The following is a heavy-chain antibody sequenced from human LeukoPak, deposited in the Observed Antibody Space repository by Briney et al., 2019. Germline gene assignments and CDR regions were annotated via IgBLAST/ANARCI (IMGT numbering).Heavy chain of an antibody. CDR3: ARDITATVSGTDY. J-gene: IGHJ4*02. CDR1: GYTFTGYY. D-gene: IGHD4-11*01. CDR2: INPNSGGT. Sequence: ASVKVSCKASGYTFTGYYMHWVRQAPGQGLDWMGRINPNSGGTNYAQKFQGRVTMTRDTSISTAYMELSRLRSDDTAVYYCARDITATVSGTDYWGQGTLVTVSS. V-gene: IGHV1-2*06.